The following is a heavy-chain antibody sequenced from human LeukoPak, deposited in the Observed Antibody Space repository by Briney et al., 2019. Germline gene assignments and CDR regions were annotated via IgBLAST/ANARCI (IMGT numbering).Heavy chain of an antibody. CDR2: IHHSGST. CDR1: GGSISTNNW. Sequence: PSGTLSLTCAVSGGSISTNNWWTWVRQPPGKGLEWIGEIHHSGSTDYNPSLKSRVTISVDTSKNQFSLKLSSVTAADTAVYYCARVGGRITIFGVVPAYMDVWGKGTTVTVSS. V-gene: IGHV4-4*02. D-gene: IGHD3-3*01. CDR3: ARVGGRITIFGVVPAYMDV. J-gene: IGHJ6*03.